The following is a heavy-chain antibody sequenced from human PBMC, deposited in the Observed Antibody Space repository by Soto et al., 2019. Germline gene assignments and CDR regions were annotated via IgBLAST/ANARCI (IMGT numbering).Heavy chain of an antibody. D-gene: IGHD6-13*01. Sequence: QVQLVQSGAEVKKPGSSVKVSCKASGGSFSNCAFSWVRQAPGHGLEWMGGIIPIYGTTNSAQKFQGRVTITADESTRTAYMELNSLTSKDTAVYYCARASGFSSTWEDYYFYGMDVWGQGTTVTVSS. CDR3: ARASGFSSTWEDYYFYGMDV. CDR1: GGSFSNCA. J-gene: IGHJ6*02. V-gene: IGHV1-69*01. CDR2: IIPIYGTT.